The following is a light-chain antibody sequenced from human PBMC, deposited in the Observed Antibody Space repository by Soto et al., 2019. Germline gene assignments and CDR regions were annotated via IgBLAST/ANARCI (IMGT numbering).Light chain of an antibody. CDR1: QSISTS. V-gene: IGKV1-39*01. CDR3: QQGYSRPRT. Sequence: DIQLTHSPSSLSASVVDRVTITCRASQSISTSLNWYQQKPGKAPNLLIFTSSNLESGVPSRFSGSGSGTDFTLTISSLQPEDFATYFCQQGYSRPRTFGQGTKVDIK. J-gene: IGKJ1*01. CDR2: TSS.